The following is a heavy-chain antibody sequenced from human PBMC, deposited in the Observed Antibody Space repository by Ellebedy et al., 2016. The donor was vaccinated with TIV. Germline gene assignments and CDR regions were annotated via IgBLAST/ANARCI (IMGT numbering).Heavy chain of an antibody. V-gene: IGHV4-39*01. CDR1: GGSISSDTYY. CDR3: ARHRDRDSPPWSFDY. Sequence: MPSETLSLTCTVSGGSISSDTYYWGWIRQSPGKGLEWIGSILYDGTTQYNPSLKRRFTISLDTSNNLFSLSLNSVTAADMAVYYCARHRDRDSPPWSFDYWGQGTLVTVSS. J-gene: IGHJ4*02. D-gene: IGHD2-15*01. CDR2: ILYDGTT.